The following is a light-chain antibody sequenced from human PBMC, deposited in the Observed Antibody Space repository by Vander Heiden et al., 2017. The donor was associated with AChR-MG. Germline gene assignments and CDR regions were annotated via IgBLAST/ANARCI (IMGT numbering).Light chain of an antibody. Sequence: SAFTQSPATPSSTPGERATLSCGASQSISSSLAWYHQKPVQAPSLIIYDTSNRATGIPARCSGSGSGTDFTLTISSLEPDDSAVYYWQQYNSWPLTFGGGTKVEI. CDR3: QQYNSWPLT. J-gene: IGKJ4*01. CDR1: QSISSS. CDR2: DTS. V-gene: IGKV3-11*01.